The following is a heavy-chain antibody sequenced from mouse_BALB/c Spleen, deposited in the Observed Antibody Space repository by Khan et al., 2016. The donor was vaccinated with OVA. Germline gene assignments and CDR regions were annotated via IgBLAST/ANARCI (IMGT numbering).Heavy chain of an antibody. J-gene: IGHJ2*01. CDR2: ISYSGNT. V-gene: IGHV3-2*02. CDR1: GYPITTDYA. D-gene: IGHD1-1*01. Sequence: EVQLQEPGPGLVKPSQSLSLTCTVTGYPITTDYAWNWIRQFPGNKLEWMGFISYSGNTKYNPSLKSRISITRDTSKNQFFLQLKSVTTEDTARYYCARVYGGDFDYWGQGTTLTVSS. CDR3: ARVYGGDFDY.